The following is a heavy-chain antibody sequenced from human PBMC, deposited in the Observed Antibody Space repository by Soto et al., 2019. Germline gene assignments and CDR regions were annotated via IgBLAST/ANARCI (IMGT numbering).Heavy chain of an antibody. D-gene: IGHD6-13*01. V-gene: IGHV3-53*01. CDR3: ARELSGSWYNWFDP. J-gene: IGHJ5*02. CDR1: GFSVSSNS. Sequence: EMQLVESGGGWIQPGESLRLSCAASGFSVSSNSMNWVRQAPGKGLEWVSVIHSDVTTYFADSVKGRFIISRDNSKNMLYLQMNSLRAEDTAIYYCARELSGSWYNWFDPWGQGTLATVSS. CDR2: IHSDVTT.